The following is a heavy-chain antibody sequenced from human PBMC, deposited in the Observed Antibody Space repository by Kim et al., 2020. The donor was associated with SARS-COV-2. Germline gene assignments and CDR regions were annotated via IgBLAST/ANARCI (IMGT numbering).Heavy chain of an antibody. CDR2: INPSGGST. J-gene: IGHJ1*01. V-gene: IGHV1-46*01. Sequence: ASVKVSCKASGYTFTSYYMHWVRQAPGQGLEWMGIINPSGGSTSYAQKFQGRVTMTRDTSTSTVYMELSSLRSEDTAVYYCARAGIAVAGTRKGYFQHWSQGTLFTVSS. CDR3: ARAGIAVAGTRKGYFQH. D-gene: IGHD6-19*01. CDR1: GYTFTSYY.